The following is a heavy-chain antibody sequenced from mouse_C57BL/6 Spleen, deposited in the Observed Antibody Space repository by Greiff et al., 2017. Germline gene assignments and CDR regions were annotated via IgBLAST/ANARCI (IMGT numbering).Heavy chain of an antibody. Sequence: QVQLQQPGAELVRPGSSVKLSCKASGYTFTSYWMHWVKQRPIQGLEWIGNIDPSDSETHYNQKFKDKATLTVDKSSSTAYMQLSSLTSEDSAVYYCARAGDYYGRGYAMDYWGQGTSVTVSS. D-gene: IGHD1-1*01. CDR2: IDPSDSET. J-gene: IGHJ4*01. CDR1: GYTFTSYW. CDR3: ARAGDYYGRGYAMDY. V-gene: IGHV1-52*01.